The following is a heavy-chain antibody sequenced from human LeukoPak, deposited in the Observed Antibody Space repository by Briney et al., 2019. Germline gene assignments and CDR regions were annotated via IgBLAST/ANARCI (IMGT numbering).Heavy chain of an antibody. CDR2: ITKSGYSK. CDR3: VRDQAYAFDM. V-gene: IGHV3-48*01. Sequence: GGSRRLSCAVAGFTFSDFTMNWIRQAPGKGLEWISYITKSGYSKFYADSVKGRFTISRDTAKNSLYLQMNSLRSEDTAVYYCVRDQAYAFDMWGQGTMVSVS. J-gene: IGHJ3*02. CDR1: GFTFSDFT.